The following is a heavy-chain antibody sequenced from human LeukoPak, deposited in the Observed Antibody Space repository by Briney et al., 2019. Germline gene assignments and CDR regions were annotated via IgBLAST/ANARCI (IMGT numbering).Heavy chain of an antibody. Sequence: ASVKVSCKXSGYTFTSYGISWVRQAPGQGLEWMGWISAYNGNTNYAQKPQGRVTMTTDTSTSTAYMELRSLRSDDTAVYYCARDMLSNGLFDYWGQGTLVTVSS. V-gene: IGHV1-18*01. CDR2: ISAYNGNT. D-gene: IGHD3-10*02. CDR3: ARDMLSNGLFDY. CDR1: GYTFTSYG. J-gene: IGHJ4*02.